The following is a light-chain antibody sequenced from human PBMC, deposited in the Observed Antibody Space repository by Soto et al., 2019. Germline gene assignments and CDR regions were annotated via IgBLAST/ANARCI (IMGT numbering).Light chain of an antibody. V-gene: IGKV1-39*01. CDR3: QQSYRTSWT. CDR1: QSISSY. J-gene: IGKJ1*01. CDR2: AAS. Sequence: DIQMTQSPSSLSASVGDRVTITCRASQSISSYLNWYQQKPGKAPKLLIYAASNLQSGVPSRFSGSGSGKDFTLTISSLQPEDFATYYCQQSYRTSWTFGQGTKVEIK.